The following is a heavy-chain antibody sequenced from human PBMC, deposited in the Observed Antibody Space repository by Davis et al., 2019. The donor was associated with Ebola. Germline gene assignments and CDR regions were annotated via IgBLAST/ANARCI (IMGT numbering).Heavy chain of an antibody. Sequence: GGSLRLSCAASGFTFSSYAMSWVRQAPGKGLEWVSAISGSGGSIYYADSVKGRFTISRHNSKNTLYLQMNSLRAEDTAVYYCAREDGADYGGFDPWGQGTLVTVSS. CDR1: GFTFSSYA. V-gene: IGHV3-23*01. CDR2: ISGSGGSI. J-gene: IGHJ5*02. D-gene: IGHD4-17*01. CDR3: AREDGADYGGFDP.